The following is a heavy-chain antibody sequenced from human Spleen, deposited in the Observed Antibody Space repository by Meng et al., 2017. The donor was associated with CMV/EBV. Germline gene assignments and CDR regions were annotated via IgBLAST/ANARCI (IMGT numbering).Heavy chain of an antibody. CDR3: ARALDHDYHDYYFDH. V-gene: IGHV3-53*01. CDR1: GFTVSNNY. Sequence: GESLKISCAASGFTVSNNYISWVRQSPGKGLEWVSILYIDGSTSYAASVKGRFTISRDNSKNTLNLQMNSLRDEDTAIYYCARALDHDYHDYYFDHWGQGTLVTVSS. D-gene: IGHD4-17*01. CDR2: LYIDGST. J-gene: IGHJ4*02.